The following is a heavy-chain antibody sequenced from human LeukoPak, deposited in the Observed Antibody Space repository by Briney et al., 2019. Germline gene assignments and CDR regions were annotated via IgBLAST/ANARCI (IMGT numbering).Heavy chain of an antibody. D-gene: IGHD3-3*01. J-gene: IGHJ6*02. V-gene: IGHV4-4*07. CDR2: IYTSVST. Sequence: PSESLSPTCTLSGGSISSFYWSWIRQPAGKGMEWIGRIYTSVSTNYNPTLKSRVTMSVDTSKNQFSLKLSSVTVADTAVYYCARDRAVTILGGMDVWGQGTTVTVSS. CDR3: ARDRAVTILGGMDV. CDR1: GGSISSFY.